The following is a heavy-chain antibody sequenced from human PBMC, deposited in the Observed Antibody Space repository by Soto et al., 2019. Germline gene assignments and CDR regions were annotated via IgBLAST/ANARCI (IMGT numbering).Heavy chain of an antibody. V-gene: IGHV3-23*01. CDR2: ISGGGTST. J-gene: IGHJ6*02. CDR3: TKERFVYEVGIVPAATFIGMAV. D-gene: IGHD2-2*01. Sequence: EVQLLESGGGFTQRGGSLRLSCVASGFTFDSYAMNWIRQAPGKGLEWVSVISGGGTSTYYADPVQGRFTVSRDNSKNTMNLQMNRLSAENTGVYYCTKERFVYEVGIVPAATFIGMAVWGQAATGTVSS. CDR1: GFTFDSYA.